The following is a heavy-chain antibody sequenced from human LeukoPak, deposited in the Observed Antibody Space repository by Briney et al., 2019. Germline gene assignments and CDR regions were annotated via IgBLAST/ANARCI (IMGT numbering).Heavy chain of an antibody. V-gene: IGHV4-59*01. CDR3: ASETTVISQGGQN. D-gene: IGHD4-17*01. CDR1: GGSISSYY. Sequence: SETLSLTCTVSGGSISSYYWSWIRQPPGKGLEWIGYIYYSGSTNYNPSLKSRVTISVDTSKNQFSLKLSSVTAADTAVYYCASETTVISQGGQNWGQGTLVTVSS. CDR2: IYYSGST. J-gene: IGHJ4*02.